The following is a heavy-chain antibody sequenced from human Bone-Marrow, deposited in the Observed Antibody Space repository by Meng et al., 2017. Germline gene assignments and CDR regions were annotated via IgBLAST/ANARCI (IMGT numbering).Heavy chain of an antibody. Sequence: PLKQCAAVLLNPTETLSLTCTVSGGSISSCGYYWSWIRQHPGKGLEWIGYIYYSGSTYYNPSLKSRVTISVDTSKNQFSLKLSSVTAADTAVYYCARDTSYSSSWFDYWGQGTLVTVSS. CDR2: IYYSGST. D-gene: IGHD6-13*01. CDR1: GGSISSCGYY. V-gene: IGHV4-31*03. J-gene: IGHJ4*02. CDR3: ARDTSYSSSWFDY.